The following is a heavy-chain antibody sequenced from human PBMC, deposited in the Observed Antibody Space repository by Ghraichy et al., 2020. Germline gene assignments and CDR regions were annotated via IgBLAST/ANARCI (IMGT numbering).Heavy chain of an antibody. V-gene: IGHV3-43D*03. J-gene: IGHJ6*03. D-gene: IGHD6-13*01. CDR1: GFTFDDYA. CDR3: AKDRQQGYYYYYMDV. Sequence: GGSLRLSCAASGFTFDDYAMHWVRQAPGKGLEWVSLISWDGGSTYYADSVKGRFTISRDNSKNSLYLQMNSLRAEDTALYYCAKDRQQGYYYYYMDVWGKGTTVTVSS. CDR2: ISWDGGST.